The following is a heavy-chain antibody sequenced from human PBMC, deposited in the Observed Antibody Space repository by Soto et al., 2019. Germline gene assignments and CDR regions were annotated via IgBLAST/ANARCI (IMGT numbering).Heavy chain of an antibody. CDR2: ISTSSMCT. J-gene: IGHJ4*02. CDR1: GFTFSSYG. CDR3: ARDSISAVAGSFDY. D-gene: IGHD6-19*01. V-gene: IGHV3-21*01. Sequence: GGSLRLSCAASGFTFSSYGMNWVRQAPGKGLEWVSAISTSSMCTYYADSVKGRFTISRDNAKNSLYLQINRLRAEDTAVYYWARDSISAVAGSFDYWGQGTPVTVSS.